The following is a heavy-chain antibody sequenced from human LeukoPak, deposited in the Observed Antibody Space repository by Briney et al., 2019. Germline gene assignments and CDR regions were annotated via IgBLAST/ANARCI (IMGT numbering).Heavy chain of an antibody. CDR2: INPSGGST. D-gene: IGHD1-26*01. V-gene: IGHV1-46*01. J-gene: IGHJ5*02. CDR1: GYTFTSYY. Sequence: ASVKVSCKASGYTFTSYYIHWVRQAPGQGLEWMGIINPSGGSTTYAQKFQGRVTMTRDMSTSTDYMELSSLRSEDTAIYYCARDNSVGDNAWWFDPWGQGTLVTVSS. CDR3: ARDNSVGDNAWWFDP.